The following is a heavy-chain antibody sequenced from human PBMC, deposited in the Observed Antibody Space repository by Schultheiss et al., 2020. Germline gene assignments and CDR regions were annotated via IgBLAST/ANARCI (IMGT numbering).Heavy chain of an antibody. CDR2: IYYSGST. Sequence: GSLRLSCAASGFTFSSYGMHWVRQLPGKGLEWIGYIYYSGSTYYNPSLKSRVTMSVDTSKNQFSLKLSSVTAADTAVYYCAGYCSGGSCYTVNWFDPWGQGTLVIVSS. J-gene: IGHJ5*02. D-gene: IGHD2-15*01. V-gene: IGHV4-59*04. CDR3: AGYCSGGSCYTVNWFDP. CDR1: GFTFSSYG.